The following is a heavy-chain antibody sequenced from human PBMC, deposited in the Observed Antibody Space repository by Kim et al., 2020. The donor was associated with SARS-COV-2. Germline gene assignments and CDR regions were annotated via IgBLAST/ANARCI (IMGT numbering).Heavy chain of an antibody. D-gene: IGHD6-19*01. CDR2: IKSKTDGGTT. V-gene: IGHV3-15*01. J-gene: IGHJ6*02. Sequence: GGSLRLSCAASGFTFSNAWMSWVRQAPGKGLEWVGRIKSKTDGGTTDYAAPVKGRFTISRDDSKNTLYLQMNSLKTEDTAVYYCTTGPIGVADYYYYYGMDVWGQGTTVTFSS. CDR3: TTGPIGVADYYYYYGMDV. CDR1: GFTFSNAW.